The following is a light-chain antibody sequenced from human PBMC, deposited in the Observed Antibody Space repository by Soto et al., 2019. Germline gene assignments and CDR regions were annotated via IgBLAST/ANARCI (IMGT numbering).Light chain of an antibody. Sequence: EIVMTQSPATLSVSPGERATFSCRASQSVSSNLAWYQQKPGQAPRLLIYGASIRATGIPARFSGSGSGTEFTLTISTLQSEDFAIYYCQQYNIWPRTFGQGTKVDIK. CDR1: QSVSSN. CDR3: QQYNIWPRT. J-gene: IGKJ1*01. V-gene: IGKV3-15*01. CDR2: GAS.